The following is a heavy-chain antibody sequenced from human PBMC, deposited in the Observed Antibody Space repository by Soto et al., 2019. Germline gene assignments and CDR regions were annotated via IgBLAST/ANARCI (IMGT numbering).Heavy chain of an antibody. J-gene: IGHJ5*02. CDR1: GGTFSSYA. CDR2: IIPIFGTA. CDR3: ARAGQLVGRVPVRYEKNWFDP. D-gene: IGHD6-6*01. V-gene: IGHV1-69*13. Sequence: GASVKVSCKASGGTFSSYAISWVRQAPGQGLEWMGGIIPIFGTANYAQKFQGRVTITADESTSTAYMELSSLRSEDTAVYYCARAGQLVGRVPVRYEKNWFDPWGQGTLVTVSS.